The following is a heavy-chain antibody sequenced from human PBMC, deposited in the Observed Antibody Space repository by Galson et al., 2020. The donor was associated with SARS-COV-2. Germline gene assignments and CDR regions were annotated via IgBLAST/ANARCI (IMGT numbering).Heavy chain of an antibody. J-gene: IGHJ6*02. CDR1: GFTFSSYA. CDR3: ARVGCSSTSCYYYYGMDV. V-gene: IGHV3-30-3*01. CDR2: ISYDGSNK. Sequence: GESLKISCAASGFTFSSYAMHWVRQAPGKGLEWMAAISYDGSNKDYADSVKGRFTISRDNSKNTLYLQMNSLRAEDTAVYYCARVGCSSTSCYYYYGMDVWGQGTTVTVSS. D-gene: IGHD2-2*01.